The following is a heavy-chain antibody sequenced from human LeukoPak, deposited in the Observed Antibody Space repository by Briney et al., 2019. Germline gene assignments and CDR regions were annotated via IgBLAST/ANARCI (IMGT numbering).Heavy chain of an antibody. J-gene: IGHJ6*02. Sequence: GGSLRLSCAASGFTFSSYAMHWVRQAPGKGLEWVAVISYDGSNKYYADSVKGRFTISRDNSKNTLYLQMNSLRAEDTAVYYCARDMYYGSGSPTDYYYGMDVWGQGTLVTVSS. D-gene: IGHD3-10*01. CDR1: GFTFSSYA. V-gene: IGHV3-30*04. CDR2: ISYDGSNK. CDR3: ARDMYYGSGSPTDYYYGMDV.